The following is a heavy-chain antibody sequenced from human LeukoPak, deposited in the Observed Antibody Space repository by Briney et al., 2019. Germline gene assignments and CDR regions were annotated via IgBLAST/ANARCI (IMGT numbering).Heavy chain of an antibody. D-gene: IGHD4-17*01. J-gene: IGHJ4*02. CDR3: ARDSYGDANFDS. CDR1: GFIVNTNY. CDR2: IYADGTT. V-gene: IGHV3-53*01. Sequence: GGSLRLSCAAAGFIVNTNYMTWVRQAPGRGLEWVSFIYADGTTYYADSVKGRFTISRDISKNEVYLQMNSLRPEDTAVYYCARDSYGDANFDSWGQGTLVTVSS.